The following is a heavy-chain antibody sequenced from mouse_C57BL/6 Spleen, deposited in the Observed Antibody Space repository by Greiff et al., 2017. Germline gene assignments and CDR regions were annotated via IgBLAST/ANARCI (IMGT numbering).Heavy chain of an antibody. CDR3: ARERYYDYDFDY. D-gene: IGHD2-4*01. CDR1: GFTFSSYA. J-gene: IGHJ2*01. CDR2: ISDGGSYT. Sequence: DVKLVESGGGLVKPGGSLKLSCAASGFTFSSYAMSWVRQTPEKRLEWVATISDGGSYTYYPDNVKGRFTISRDNAKNNLYLQMSHLKSEDTAMYYCARERYYDYDFDYWGQGTTLTVSS. V-gene: IGHV5-4*01.